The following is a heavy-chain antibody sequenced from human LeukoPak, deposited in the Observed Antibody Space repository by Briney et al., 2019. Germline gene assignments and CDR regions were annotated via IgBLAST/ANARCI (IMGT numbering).Heavy chain of an antibody. J-gene: IGHJ4*02. CDR2: ISPSGGGT. CDR1: GYTFTSYY. D-gene: IGHD6-19*01. Sequence: ASVKVSCKASGYTFTSYYIHWVRQAPGQGLEWMGVISPSGGGTSHAQKFQGRVTMTRDTSTSTVYMELSSLRSEDTAVYYCARAREPEGIYGSGRYWGQGTLVTVSS. V-gene: IGHV1-46*01. CDR3: ARAREPEGIYGSGRY.